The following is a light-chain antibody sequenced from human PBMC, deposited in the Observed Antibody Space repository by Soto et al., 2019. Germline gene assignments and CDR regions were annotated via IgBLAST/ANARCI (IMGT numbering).Light chain of an antibody. J-gene: IGKJ2*01. Sequence: EIVLTQSPGTLSLSPGEVVTLSCRASQSVSRSFLAWYQQKHGQPPSLLIYHASSRATGIPDRFSGSGSGTDFTLTISRLEPEDLAVYYCQQYGSSPQTFGQGTKLEI. V-gene: IGKV3-20*01. CDR2: HAS. CDR1: QSVSRSF. CDR3: QQYGSSPQT.